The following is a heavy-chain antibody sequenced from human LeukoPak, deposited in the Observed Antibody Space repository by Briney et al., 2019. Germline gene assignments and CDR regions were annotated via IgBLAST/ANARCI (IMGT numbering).Heavy chain of an antibody. Sequence: ASVKVSCKASGYTFTSYYMHWVRQAPGQGLEWMGIINPSGGSTSYAQKFQGKVTMTRDTSTSTVYMELSSLRSEDTAVYYCASAYCYDSSGYHPFDYWGQGTLVTVSS. CDR1: GYTFTSYY. J-gene: IGHJ4*02. CDR2: INPSGGST. CDR3: ASAYCYDSSGYHPFDY. D-gene: IGHD3-22*01. V-gene: IGHV1-46*01.